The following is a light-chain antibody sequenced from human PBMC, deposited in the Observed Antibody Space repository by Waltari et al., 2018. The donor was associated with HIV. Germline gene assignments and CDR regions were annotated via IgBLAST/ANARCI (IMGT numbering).Light chain of an antibody. J-gene: IGKJ3*01. CDR3: QKCYSAPPN. Sequence: DILMTQSPDSLAVSLGERATINCKSSQSLLSSSDNTNYLAWYQQKPGQPPKLLISSASTRRPGVTDRFIGSGSGTDFTLTLSALQAGDVAVYYCQKCYSAPPNFGPGTKVEIK. V-gene: IGKV4-1*01. CDR1: QSLLSSSDNTNY. CDR2: SAS.